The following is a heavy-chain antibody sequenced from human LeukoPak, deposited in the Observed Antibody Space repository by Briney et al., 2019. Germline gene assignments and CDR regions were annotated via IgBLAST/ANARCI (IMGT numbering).Heavy chain of an antibody. J-gene: IGHJ4*02. CDR3: AKGYSSGRRGVDY. V-gene: IGHV3-9*01. Sequence: GGSLRLSCAASGFTFDDYAMHWVRQAPGKGLEWVSGISWYSGSIGYADSVKGRFTISRDNAKNSLYLQMNSLRAEDTALYYCAKGYSSGRRGVDYWGQGTLVTVSS. CDR1: GFTFDDYA. CDR2: ISWYSGSI. D-gene: IGHD6-19*01.